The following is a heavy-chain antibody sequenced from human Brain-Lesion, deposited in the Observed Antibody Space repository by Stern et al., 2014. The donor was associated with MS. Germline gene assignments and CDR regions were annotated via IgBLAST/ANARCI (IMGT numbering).Heavy chain of an antibody. CDR3: GRAGLDDTFDV. CDR2: IYYSGAT. Sequence: VQLVESGPGLVKPSETLSLTCSISGGSVSSNRYYWGWIRQPPGKGLEWIGIIYYSGATFYTPSLKMRVPIPMDPPKNQFSLILSSVTAADTAVYYCGRAGLDDTFDVWGQGTMVTVSS. J-gene: IGHJ3*01. D-gene: IGHD3/OR15-3a*01. V-gene: IGHV4-39*01. CDR1: GGSVSSNRYY.